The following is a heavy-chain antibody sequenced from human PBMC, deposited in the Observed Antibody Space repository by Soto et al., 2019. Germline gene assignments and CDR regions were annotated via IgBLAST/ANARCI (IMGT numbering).Heavy chain of an antibody. CDR3: AREEVGATGAFDY. V-gene: IGHV3-11*01. CDR1: GFTFSDYY. J-gene: IGHJ4*02. D-gene: IGHD1-26*01. CDR2: ISNSGSII. Sequence: GGSLRLSCAAPGFTFSDYYMSWIRQAPGKGLESISYISNSGSIIYYADSVKGRFTISRDNAKNSLYLQMNSLRADDTAVYYCAREEVGATGAFDYWGQGTLVTVSS.